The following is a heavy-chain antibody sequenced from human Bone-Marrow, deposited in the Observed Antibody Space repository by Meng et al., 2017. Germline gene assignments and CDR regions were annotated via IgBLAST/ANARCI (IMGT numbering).Heavy chain of an antibody. CDR3: ARAVLTKLNFDY. J-gene: IGHJ4*02. V-gene: IGHV1-2*06. D-gene: IGHD3-9*01. CDR1: GYTFTGYY. CDR2: INPNSGGT. Sequence: RLVQIGAEGKKPGSSVKVSCKASGYTFTGYYMHWVRQAPGQGLEWMGRINPNSGGTNYAQKFQGRVTMTRDTSISTAYMELSRLRSDDTAVYYCARAVLTKLNFDYWGQGTLVTVSS.